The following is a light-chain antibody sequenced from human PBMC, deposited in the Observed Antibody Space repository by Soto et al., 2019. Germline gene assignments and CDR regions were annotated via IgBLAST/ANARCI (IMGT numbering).Light chain of an antibody. V-gene: IGKV3-15*01. CDR2: GAS. CDR3: QHYNNWPPWT. CDR1: QSVSTN. Sequence: EIVLTQSPATLSLSPGERATLSCRASQSVSTNLAWYQHKPGQAPRLLIYGASTRATGIPASFSGSGSGTEFTLTISSLQSEDFAVYYCQHYNNWPPWTFGQGTKV. J-gene: IGKJ1*01.